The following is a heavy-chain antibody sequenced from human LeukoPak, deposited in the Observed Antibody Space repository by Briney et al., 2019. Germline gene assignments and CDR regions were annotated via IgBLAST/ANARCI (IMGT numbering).Heavy chain of an antibody. CDR3: ARVNSSGYPNWFDP. CDR1: GGSISSYY. D-gene: IGHD3-22*01. V-gene: IGHV4-39*07. J-gene: IGHJ5*02. Sequence: SETLSLTCTVSGGSISSYYWGWIRQPPGKGLEWIGSIYYSGSTYYNPSLKSRVTISVDTSKNQFSLKLSSVTAADTAVYYCARVNSSGYPNWFDPWGQGTLVTVSS. CDR2: IYYSGST.